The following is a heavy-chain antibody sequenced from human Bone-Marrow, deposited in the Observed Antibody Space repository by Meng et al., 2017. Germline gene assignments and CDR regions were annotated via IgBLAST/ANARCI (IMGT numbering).Heavy chain of an antibody. CDR2: IIPIFGTA. V-gene: IGHV1-69*05. Sequence: SVKVSCKASGGTFSSYAISWVRQAPGQGLEWMGGIIPIFGTANYAQKFQGRVTITTDESTSTAYMELSSLRSEDTAVYYCARGLPVLGESGTNHGMEVWGQGTTVTVSS. CDR1: GGTFSSYA. J-gene: IGHJ6*02. CDR3: ARGLPVLGESGTNHGMEV. D-gene: IGHD3-16*01.